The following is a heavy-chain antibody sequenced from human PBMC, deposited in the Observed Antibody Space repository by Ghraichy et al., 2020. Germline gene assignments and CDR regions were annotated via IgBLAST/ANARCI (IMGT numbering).Heavy chain of an antibody. V-gene: IGHV3-23*01. Sequence: GGSLRLSCAASGFTFSSYAMSWVRQAPGKGLEWVSAISGSGGSTYYADSVKGRFTISRDNSKNTLYLQMNSLRAEDTAVYYCAKHLFGELLYDYYYYYGMEVWGQGTTVTVSS. J-gene: IGHJ6*02. CDR1: GFTFSSYA. D-gene: IGHD3-10*01. CDR3: AKHLFGELLYDYYYYYGMEV. CDR2: ISGSGGST.